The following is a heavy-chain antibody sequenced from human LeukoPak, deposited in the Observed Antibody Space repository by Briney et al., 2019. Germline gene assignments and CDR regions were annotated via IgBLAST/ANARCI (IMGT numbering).Heavy chain of an antibody. CDR1: GYTLTSYD. CDR3: AIPMYSSGWSGDY. J-gene: IGHJ4*02. Sequence: ASVTVSCKASGYTLTSYDINWVRQAAGQGLEWMGWMNPNSGNTGYAQKFQGRVTMTRNTSISTAYMELSSLRSEDTAVYYCAIPMYSSGWSGDYWGQGTLVTVSS. D-gene: IGHD6-19*01. CDR2: MNPNSGNT. V-gene: IGHV1-8*01.